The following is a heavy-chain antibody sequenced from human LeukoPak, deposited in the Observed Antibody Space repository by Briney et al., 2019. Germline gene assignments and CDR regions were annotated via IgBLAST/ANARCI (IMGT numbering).Heavy chain of an antibody. Sequence: GGSLRLSCSASGFTFSSYAMHWVRQAPGEGLEYVSVISGGGGSTYYADSVRGRFTISRDNSKNTLYLQMSSLRAEDTAVYYCVKDRYCSSASCYSILDYWGQGSLVTVSS. V-gene: IGHV3-64D*06. CDR3: VKDRYCSSASCYSILDY. CDR1: GFTFSSYA. D-gene: IGHD2-2*01. CDR2: ISGGGGST. J-gene: IGHJ4*02.